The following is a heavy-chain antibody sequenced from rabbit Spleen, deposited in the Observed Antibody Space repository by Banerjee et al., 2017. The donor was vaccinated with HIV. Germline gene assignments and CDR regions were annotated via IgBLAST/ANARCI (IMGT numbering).Heavy chain of an antibody. CDR3: ARDLVAVIGWNFGL. CDR2: INIVTGKY. D-gene: IGHD1-1*01. J-gene: IGHJ4*01. Sequence: EQLEESGGGLVKPEGSLTLTCKASGVSLNDKDVMCWVRQAPGKGLEWIACINIVTGKYVDASWAKGLIIMSRTSSTTVTLEMTSLTAADTATYFCARDLVAVIGWNFGLWGPGTLVTVS. CDR1: GVSLNDKDV. V-gene: IGHV1S45*01.